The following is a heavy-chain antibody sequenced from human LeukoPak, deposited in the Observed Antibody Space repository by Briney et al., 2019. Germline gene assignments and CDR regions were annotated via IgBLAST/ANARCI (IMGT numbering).Heavy chain of an antibody. CDR3: ARDSTYGSGSYYAPGAFDI. Sequence: SETLSLTCAVYGGSFSGYYWSWIRQPAGKGLEWIGRIYTSGSTNYNPSLKSRVTMSVDTSKNQFSLKLSSVTAADTAVYYCARDSTYGSGSYYAPGAFDIWGQGTMVTVSS. J-gene: IGHJ3*02. D-gene: IGHD3-10*01. CDR2: IYTSGST. V-gene: IGHV4-4*07. CDR1: GGSFSGYY.